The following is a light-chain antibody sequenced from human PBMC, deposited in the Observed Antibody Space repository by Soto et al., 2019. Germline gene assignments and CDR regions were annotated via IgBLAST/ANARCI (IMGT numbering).Light chain of an antibody. CDR1: QSVSSNY. Sequence: EVVLTQSPGTLSLSPGERATLSCRASQSVSSNYLAWYQQKPGQAPRLLIYGASSRATGIPDRFSGSGSGTDFTLTITSLEPEEFAVYYCQQYGSSTGTFGQGTRLEIK. CDR2: GAS. J-gene: IGKJ2*01. CDR3: QQYGSSTGT. V-gene: IGKV3-20*01.